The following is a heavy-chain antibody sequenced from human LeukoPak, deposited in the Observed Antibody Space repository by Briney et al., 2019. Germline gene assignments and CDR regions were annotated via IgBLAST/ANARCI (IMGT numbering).Heavy chain of an antibody. V-gene: IGHV3-30*04. Sequence: GRSLRLSCAASGFTFSSYAMHWVRQAPGKGLEWVAVISYDGSNKYYADSVKGRFTISRDNSKNTLYLQMNSLRAEDTAVYYCARGVQVAATPDAFDIWGQGTMVTVSS. CDR1: GFTFSSYA. CDR3: ARGVQVAATPDAFDI. D-gene: IGHD2-15*01. J-gene: IGHJ3*02. CDR2: ISYDGSNK.